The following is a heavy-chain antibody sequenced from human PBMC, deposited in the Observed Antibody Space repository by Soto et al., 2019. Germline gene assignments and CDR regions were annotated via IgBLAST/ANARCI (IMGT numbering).Heavy chain of an antibody. CDR1: AFTFNNFA. CDR2: IRSKSNGGTT. J-gene: IGHJ4*02. V-gene: IGHV3-15*07. D-gene: IGHD1-26*01. CDR3: TKDLWD. Sequence: GGSLRLSCAASAFTFNNFAFNWVRQAPGKGLEWVGRIRSKSNGGTTDYAAPVKGRFTISRDDSKDTLYLQMNSLKTEDTAVYYCTKDLWDWGQGTLVTVS.